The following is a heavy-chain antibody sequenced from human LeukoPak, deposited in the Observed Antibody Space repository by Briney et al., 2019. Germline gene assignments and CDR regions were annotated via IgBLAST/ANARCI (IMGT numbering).Heavy chain of an antibody. CDR1: GFTFSNYA. CDR3: AKKEGGFDH. D-gene: IGHD1-26*01. J-gene: IGHJ4*02. CDR2: ISGDADST. Sequence: GGSPRLSCAAFGFTFSNYAMSWVRQAPGRGLEWVSAISGDADSTYYADSVKGRFTISRDNSKNTLYLQVNSLRADDTAVYYCAKKEGGFDHWGQGALVTVSS. V-gene: IGHV3-23*01.